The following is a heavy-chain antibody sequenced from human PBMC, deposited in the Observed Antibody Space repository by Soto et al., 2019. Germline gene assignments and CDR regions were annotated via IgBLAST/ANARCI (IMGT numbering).Heavy chain of an antibody. CDR1: GGSSSSGGGY. V-gene: IGHV4-31*03. Sequence: SETLCLSCTVAGGSSSSGGGYWSWIRQHPGKGLEWIGYIYYSGSTYYNPSLKSRVTISVDTSKNQFSLKLSSVTAADTAVYYCARAQQTLPGIAVAGLFDYWGQGTLVTVSS. CDR2: IYYSGST. D-gene: IGHD6-19*01. CDR3: ARAQQTLPGIAVAGLFDY. J-gene: IGHJ4*02.